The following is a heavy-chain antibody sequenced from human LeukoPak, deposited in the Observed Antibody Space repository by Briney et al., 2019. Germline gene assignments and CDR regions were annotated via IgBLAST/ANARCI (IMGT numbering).Heavy chain of an antibody. Sequence: YPSETLSLTCAVYGGSFSGYYWSWIRQPPGKGLEWIGEINHSGSTNYNPSLKSRVTISVDTSKNQFSLKLSSVTAADTAVYYCACFNNGDYDYLVEFDYWGQGTLVTVSS. D-gene: IGHD4-17*01. J-gene: IGHJ4*02. CDR1: GGSFSGYY. CDR2: INHSGST. V-gene: IGHV4-34*01. CDR3: ACFNNGDYDYLVEFDY.